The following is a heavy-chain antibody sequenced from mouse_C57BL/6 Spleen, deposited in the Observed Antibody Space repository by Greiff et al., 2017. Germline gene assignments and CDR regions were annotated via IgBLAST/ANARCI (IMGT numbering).Heavy chain of an antibody. CDR2: ISSGSSTI. D-gene: IGHD1-1*01. J-gene: IGHJ3*01. Sequence: EVMLVESGGGLVKPGGSLTLSCAASGFTFSDYGMHWVRQAPEKGLEWVAYISSGSSTIYYADTVKGRFTISRDNAKNTLFLQMTSLRSEDTAMYYCARPQVYYGSPTWFAYWGQGTLVTVSA. CDR3: ARPQVYYGSPTWFAY. V-gene: IGHV5-17*01. CDR1: GFTFSDYG.